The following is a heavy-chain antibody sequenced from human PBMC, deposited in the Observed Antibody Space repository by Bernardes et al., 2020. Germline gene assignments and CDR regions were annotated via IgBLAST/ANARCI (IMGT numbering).Heavy chain of an antibody. Sequence: GGSLRLSCAASGFTFSSYSMNWVRQAPGKGLEWVSSISSSSSYIYYADSVKGRFTISRDNAKNSLYLQMNSLRAEDTAVYYCARGSCSGGSCFNWFDPWGQGTLVTVSS. J-gene: IGHJ5*02. CDR3: ARGSCSGGSCFNWFDP. CDR1: GFTFSSYS. CDR2: ISSSSSYI. V-gene: IGHV3-21*01. D-gene: IGHD2-15*01.